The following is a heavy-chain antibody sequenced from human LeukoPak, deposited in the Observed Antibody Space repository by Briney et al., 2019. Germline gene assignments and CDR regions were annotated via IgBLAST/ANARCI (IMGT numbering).Heavy chain of an antibody. CDR3: ERVDVGSTYFDY. CDR1: GFTFSSYE. V-gene: IGHV3-48*03. D-gene: IGHD1-26*01. J-gene: IGHJ4*02. Sequence: GGSLRLSCAASGFTFSSYEMNWVRQAPGKGLEGVSYIIISGSTRHYADSVKGRFTISRDNADSVKGRFTISRENAKNSLYMQMNSLRAEDTAVYYCERVDVGSTYFDYWGQGTLVTVSS. CDR2: IIISGSTR.